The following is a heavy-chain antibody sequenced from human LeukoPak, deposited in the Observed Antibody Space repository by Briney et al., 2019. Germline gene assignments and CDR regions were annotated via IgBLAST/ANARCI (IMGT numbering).Heavy chain of an antibody. D-gene: IGHD5-24*01. CDR3: AKETRTRDGYNFPLDY. CDR1: GFTFSSYG. V-gene: IGHV3-30*02. Sequence: PGGSLRLSCAASGFTFSSYGMHWVRQAPGRGLEWVAFIRYDGSNKYYADSVKGRFTISRDNSKNTLYLQMNSLRAEDTAVYYCAKETRTRDGYNFPLDYWGQGTLVTVSS. CDR2: IRYDGSNK. J-gene: IGHJ4*02.